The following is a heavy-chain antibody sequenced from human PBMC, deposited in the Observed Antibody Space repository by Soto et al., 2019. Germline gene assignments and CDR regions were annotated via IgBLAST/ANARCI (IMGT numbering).Heavy chain of an antibody. CDR1: GYTFTSYY. V-gene: IGHV1-46*01. CDR3: ARRDGYKKCSDY. D-gene: IGHD5-12*01. Sequence: ASVKVSCKASGYTFTSYYMHWVRQAPGQGLEWMGIINPSGGSTSYAQKFQGRVTMTTDTSTSTAYMELRSLRSDDTAVYYCARRDGYKKCSDYWGQGTLVTVSS. CDR2: INPSGGST. J-gene: IGHJ4*02.